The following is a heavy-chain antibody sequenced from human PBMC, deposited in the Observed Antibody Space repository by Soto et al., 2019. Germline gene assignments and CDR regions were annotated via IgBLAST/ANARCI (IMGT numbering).Heavy chain of an antibody. D-gene: IGHD3-16*02. CDR3: AKGSRSARPYYFDH. Sequence: GGSLRLSCVASGFTFNNYAMSWVRQAPGQGLEWVSAITDDGGSTYHVDSVKGRFTISRDNSKDTLYLQMSSLRPEDTAIYYCAKGSRSARPYYFDHWGQGTRVTVSS. CDR1: GFTFNNYA. CDR2: ITDDGGST. V-gene: IGHV3-23*01. J-gene: IGHJ4*02.